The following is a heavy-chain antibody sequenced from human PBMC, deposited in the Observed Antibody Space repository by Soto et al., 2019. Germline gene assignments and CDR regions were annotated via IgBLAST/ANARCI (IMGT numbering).Heavy chain of an antibody. CDR2: IYSSGSA. V-gene: IGHV4-4*07. CDR3: ATIVGANDY. J-gene: IGHJ4*02. CDR1: RASIYTYS. Sequence: KTSETLSLTCTVSRASIYTYSWTWIRQPAGKGLQWIGHIYSSGSANYSPSLKSRVSMSVDSSKNQISLKLSSVTAADTAVYYCATIVGANDYPGQGPLVSVS. D-gene: IGHD1-26*01.